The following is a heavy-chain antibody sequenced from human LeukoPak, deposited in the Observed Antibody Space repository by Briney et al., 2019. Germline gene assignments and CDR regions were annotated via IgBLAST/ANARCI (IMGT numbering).Heavy chain of an antibody. Sequence: PSETLSLTCTVSGGSISNYYWSWIRQPPGKGLEWIGYIYYSGRTNYNPSRKSLVTIAIDTSKTQFSLKVNSVTAADTAVYYCARLRGYYSTNYYYGMDVWGQGTTVAVSS. CDR2: IYYSGRT. V-gene: IGHV4-59*08. D-gene: IGHD3-3*01. CDR3: ARLRGYYSTNYYYGMDV. CDR1: GGSISNYY. J-gene: IGHJ6*02.